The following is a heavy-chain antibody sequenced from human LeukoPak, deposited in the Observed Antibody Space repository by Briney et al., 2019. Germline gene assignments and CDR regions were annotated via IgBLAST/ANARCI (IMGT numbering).Heavy chain of an antibody. D-gene: IGHD4-17*01. Sequence: PSETLSLTCTVSGGSISSSSYYWGWIRQPPGKGLEWIGSIYYSGSTYYNPSLKSRVTISVDTSKNQFSLKLSSVTAADTAVYYCASKRHTVILRDFDYWGQGTLVTVSS. V-gene: IGHV4-39*07. CDR1: GGSISSSSYY. J-gene: IGHJ4*02. CDR3: ASKRHTVILRDFDY. CDR2: IYYSGST.